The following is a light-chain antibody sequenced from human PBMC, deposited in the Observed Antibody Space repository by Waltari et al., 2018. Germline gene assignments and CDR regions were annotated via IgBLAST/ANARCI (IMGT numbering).Light chain of an antibody. V-gene: IGLV1-40*01. J-gene: IGLJ2*01. CDR3: QSYDSSLSGSRV. Sequence: QSVLTQPPSVSGAPGLRVTISCTGSSSNIGAGYDIHWYQQLPGTAPKLLLYGNRHRPSRAPDRFSGSKSGTSASLAITGLHAEYEADYYCQSYDSSLSGSRVFGGGTKLTVL. CDR2: GNR. CDR1: SSNIGAGYD.